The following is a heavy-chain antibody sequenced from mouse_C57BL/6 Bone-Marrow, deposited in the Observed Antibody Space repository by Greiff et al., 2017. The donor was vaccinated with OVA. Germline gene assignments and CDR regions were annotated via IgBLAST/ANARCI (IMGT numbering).Heavy chain of an antibody. CDR2: VYPYNGGT. D-gene: IGHD1-1*01. CDR3: GLITTVGATNWYFDV. Sequence: EVQLQQSGPVLVKPGPSVKISCKASGFTFTDYYMHWVKQSHGKSLEWIGLVYPYNGGTSYNQKFKGKATLTVDPSSSTAYMELNSLTSEDSAVYYCGLITTVGATNWYFDVWGTGTTVTVSS. J-gene: IGHJ1*03. V-gene: IGHV1-36*01. CDR1: GFTFTDYY.